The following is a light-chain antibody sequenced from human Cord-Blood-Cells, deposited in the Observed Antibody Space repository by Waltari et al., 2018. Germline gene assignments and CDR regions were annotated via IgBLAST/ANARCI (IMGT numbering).Light chain of an antibody. J-gene: IGLJ3*02. Sequence: QSVLTQPPSASGTPGQRVPISCSGSSSNIGSNTVNWYQQLPGTTPKLLIYSNNQRPSGVPDRFSGSKSGTSASLAISGLQSEDEADYYCAAWDGSLNGWVFGGGTKLTVL. CDR2: SNN. CDR1: SSNIGSNT. V-gene: IGLV1-44*01. CDR3: AAWDGSLNGWV.